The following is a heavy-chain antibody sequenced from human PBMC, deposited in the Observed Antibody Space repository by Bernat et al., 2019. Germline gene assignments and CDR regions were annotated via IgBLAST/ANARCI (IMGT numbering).Heavy chain of an antibody. CDR1: GFTFSNYG. V-gene: IGHV3-33*01. Sequence: QVQLVESGGGVVQPGRSLRLSCAASGFTFSNYGMHWVRQAPGKGLEWVAVIWYDGSNKYYGDSVKGRFTISRDNSKNTLYLQMNSLRAEDTAVYYCATTYYDVLTGRDYYYFLDVWGKGTTVTVSS. CDR2: IWYDGSNK. J-gene: IGHJ6*03. CDR3: ATTYYDVLTGRDYYYFLDV. D-gene: IGHD3-9*01.